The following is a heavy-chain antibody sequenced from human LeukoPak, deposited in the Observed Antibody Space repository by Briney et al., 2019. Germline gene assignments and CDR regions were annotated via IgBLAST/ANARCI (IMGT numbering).Heavy chain of an antibody. CDR3: ARVLGSGSYYSYDY. CDR1: GGSFSGYY. J-gene: IGHJ4*02. D-gene: IGHD3-10*01. V-gene: IGHV4-34*01. Sequence: PSETLSLTCAVYGGSFSGYYWSWIRQPPGKGLEWIGEINHSGSTNYNPSLKSRVTISVDTSKNQFSLKLSSVTAADTAVYYCARVLGSGSYYSYDYWGQGTLVTVSS. CDR2: INHSGST.